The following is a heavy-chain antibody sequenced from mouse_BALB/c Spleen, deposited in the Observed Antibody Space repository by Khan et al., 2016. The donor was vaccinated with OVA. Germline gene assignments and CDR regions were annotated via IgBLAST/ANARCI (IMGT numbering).Heavy chain of an antibody. V-gene: IGHV5-6*01. Sequence: EVELVESGGDVVKPGGSLKLSCAASGFTFSTYGMSWVRQTPDKRLEWVATVSTGGHYTYYPDTVKGRFTISRDTAKDPLYLQMSSLKSEDTAMFYCARLAYFYDSEGFAYWGQGTLVTVSA. CDR2: VSTGGHYT. D-gene: IGHD1-1*01. CDR3: ARLAYFYDSEGFAY. CDR1: GFTFSTYG. J-gene: IGHJ3*01.